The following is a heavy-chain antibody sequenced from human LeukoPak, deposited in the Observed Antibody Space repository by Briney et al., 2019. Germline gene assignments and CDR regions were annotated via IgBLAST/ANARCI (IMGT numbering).Heavy chain of an antibody. CDR2: IGRNNGNT. Sequence: GASVKISRKASGYTFTNYGITWVRQAPGQGLEWMGWIGRNNGNTKFAQKLQGRVTMTTDTSTTTAYMELRSLRSDDTAVYFCARDRGDYYFDYWGQGTLVSVSS. D-gene: IGHD6-25*01. V-gene: IGHV1-18*01. CDR3: ARDRGDYYFDY. CDR1: GYTFTNYG. J-gene: IGHJ4*02.